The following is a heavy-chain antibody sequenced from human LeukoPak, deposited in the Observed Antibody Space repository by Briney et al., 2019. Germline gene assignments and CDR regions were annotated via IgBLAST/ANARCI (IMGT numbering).Heavy chain of an antibody. CDR2: INPNTRNP. D-gene: IGHD1-7*01. J-gene: IGHJ1*01. V-gene: IGHV7-4-1*02. CDR1: GYIFSIYA. CDR3: ARGYTVAIGTTTYFQH. Sequence: EASVKVSCKASGYIFSIYAMIWVRQAPGQGLELMGWINPNTRNPTYSQGFTGRFVFSLDTSVSTAYLQISSLKPEDTAVYYCARGYTVAIGTTTYFQHWGQGTLVTVSS.